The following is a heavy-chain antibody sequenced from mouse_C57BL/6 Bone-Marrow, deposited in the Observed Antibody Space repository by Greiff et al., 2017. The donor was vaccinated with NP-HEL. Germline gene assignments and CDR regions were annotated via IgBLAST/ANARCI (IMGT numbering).Heavy chain of an antibody. Sequence: QVQLQQSGAELARPGASVKLSCKASGYTFTSYGISWVKQRTGQGLEWIGEIYPRSGNTYYNEKFKGKATLTADKSSSTAYMELRSLTSEDSAVYFCASESLITSYYYAMDYWGQGTSVTVSS. D-gene: IGHD1-1*01. V-gene: IGHV1-81*01. CDR1: GYTFTSYG. J-gene: IGHJ4*01. CDR2: IYPRSGNT. CDR3: ASESLITSYYYAMDY.